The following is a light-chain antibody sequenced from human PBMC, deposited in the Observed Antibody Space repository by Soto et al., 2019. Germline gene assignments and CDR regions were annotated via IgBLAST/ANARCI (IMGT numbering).Light chain of an antibody. J-gene: IGKJ1*01. CDR2: AAS. CDR1: LSISTF. V-gene: IGKV1-39*01. CDR3: QQSYSTPRT. Sequence: IRMTQSPSTLSASXGDRVTINCRASLSISTFLAWYQQKPGKAPKLXXYAASSLQAGVPSRFSGSGSGTDFTLTISSLQPEDFATYYCQQSYSTPRTFGQGTKVDIK.